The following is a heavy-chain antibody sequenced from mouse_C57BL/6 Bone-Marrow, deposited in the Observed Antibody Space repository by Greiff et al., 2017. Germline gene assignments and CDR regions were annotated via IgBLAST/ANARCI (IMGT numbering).Heavy chain of an antibody. CDR3: ARDYGSSYWYFDV. CDR1: GYTFTSYD. J-gene: IGHJ1*03. Sequence: QVQLKESGPELVKPGASVKLSCKASGYTFTSYDINWVKQRPGQGLEWIGWIYPSGGSTKYNEKFKGKATLTVDTSSSTAYMELHSLTSEDSAVYFCARDYGSSYWYFDVWGTGTTVTVSS. D-gene: IGHD1-1*01. V-gene: IGHV1-85*01. CDR2: IYPSGGST.